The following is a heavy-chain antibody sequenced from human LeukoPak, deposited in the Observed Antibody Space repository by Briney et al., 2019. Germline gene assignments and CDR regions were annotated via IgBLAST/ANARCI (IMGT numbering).Heavy chain of an antibody. V-gene: IGHV3-11*04. CDR2: IIDSGTKI. D-gene: IGHD3-10*01. CDR1: GFIFSDYY. J-gene: IGHJ3*02. CDR3: ARRSGGDGSGSYYSRAFDI. Sequence: GGSLRLSCAASGFIFSDYYMGWIRQAPGRGLEWVSYIIDSGTKIYYTDSVKGRFTMSRDNAKKSLYLQMNSLRAEDTAVYYCARRSGGDGSGSYYSRAFDIWGQGTMVTVSS.